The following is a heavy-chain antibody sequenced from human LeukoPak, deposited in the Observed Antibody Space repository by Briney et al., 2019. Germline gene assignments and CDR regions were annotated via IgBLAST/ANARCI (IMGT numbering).Heavy chain of an antibody. CDR3: ARALGGYDILTGQDY. CDR1: GFTFSSYS. D-gene: IGHD3-9*01. Sequence: PGGSLRLSCAASGFTFSSYSMNWVRQAPGKGLEWVSSISSSSSYIYYADSVKGRFTISRDNAKNSLYLQMNNLRAEDTAVYYCARALGGYDILTGQDYWGRGTLVTVSS. J-gene: IGHJ4*02. V-gene: IGHV3-21*01. CDR2: ISSSSSYI.